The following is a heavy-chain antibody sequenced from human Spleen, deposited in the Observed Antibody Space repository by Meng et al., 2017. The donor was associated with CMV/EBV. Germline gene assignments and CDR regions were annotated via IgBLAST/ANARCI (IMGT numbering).Heavy chain of an antibody. CDR2: IYYSGST. J-gene: IGHJ5*02. V-gene: IGHV4-39*07. D-gene: IGHD3-22*01. CDR1: GGSISSSSYY. Sequence: QLQLQESGPGLVKPSETLSLTVTVPGGSISSSSYYWGWIRQPPGKGLEWIGSIYYSGSTYYNPSLKSRVTISVDTSKNQFSLKLSSVTAADTAVYYCARDCDYYDSSGYYYVHWFDPWGQGTLVTVSS. CDR3: ARDCDYYDSSGYYYVHWFDP.